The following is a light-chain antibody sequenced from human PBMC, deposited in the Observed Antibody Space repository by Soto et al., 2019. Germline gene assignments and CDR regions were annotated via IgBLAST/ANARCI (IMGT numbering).Light chain of an antibody. CDR2: QIS. CDR3: VQFAHFPRT. V-gene: IGKV2-24*01. CDR1: QSLVYCDGNTY. J-gene: IGKJ1*01. Sequence: DVVLTQTPLSSPVTLGQPASISCRSRQSLVYCDGNTYLSWLHQRPGQPPRLLIYQISKRFSGVPDRFSGSGAGTDFTLKISRVEAEDVGIYYCVQFAHFPRTFGQGTKVEIK.